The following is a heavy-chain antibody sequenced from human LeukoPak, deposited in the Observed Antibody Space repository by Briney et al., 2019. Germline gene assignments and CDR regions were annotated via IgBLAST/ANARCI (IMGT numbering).Heavy chain of an antibody. Sequence: GGSLRLSCAASGFTFSSYSMNWVRQAPGKGLEWVSSISSSSSYTNYADSVRGRFTISRENAKNSLYLQMNSLRAEDTAVYYCARDLGVVRGVFTLDYWGQGTLVTVSS. CDR1: GFTFSSYS. V-gene: IGHV3-21*01. J-gene: IGHJ4*02. CDR3: ARDLGVVRGVFTLDY. D-gene: IGHD3-10*01. CDR2: ISSSSSYT.